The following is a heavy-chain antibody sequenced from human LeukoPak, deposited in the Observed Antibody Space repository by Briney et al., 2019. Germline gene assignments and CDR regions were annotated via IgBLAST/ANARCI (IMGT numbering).Heavy chain of an antibody. D-gene: IGHD3-3*01. CDR1: GGSISSSNW. Sequence: SGTLSLTCAVSGGSISSSNWWSWVRQPPGKGLEWIGEIYHSGSTNYNPSLKSRVTISVDTSKNQFSLKLSSVTAADTAVYYCARLLGHDFWSGYSPSGYFDLWGRGTLVTVSS. CDR3: ARLLGHDFWSGYSPSGYFDL. V-gene: IGHV4-4*02. CDR2: IYHSGST. J-gene: IGHJ2*01.